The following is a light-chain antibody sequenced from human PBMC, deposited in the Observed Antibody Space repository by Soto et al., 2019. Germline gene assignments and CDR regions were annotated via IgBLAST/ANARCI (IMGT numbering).Light chain of an antibody. V-gene: IGKV3-20*01. CDR1: QSVSSSY. CDR3: QQYGSSPRT. Sequence: EIVLTQSPGTLSLSPGERATLSCRASQSVSSSYLAWYQQKPGQAPRLLIYGASSRATGIPDRFSGSGSGTDFTLTSSRLEPEDFALYYCQQYGSSPRTFGGGTKVEIK. CDR2: GAS. J-gene: IGKJ4*01.